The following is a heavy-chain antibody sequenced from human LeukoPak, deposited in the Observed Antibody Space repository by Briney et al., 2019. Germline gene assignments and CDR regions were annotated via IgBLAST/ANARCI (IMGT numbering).Heavy chain of an antibody. Sequence: GGSLRLSCVGSGFPFSDFHMSWVRQAPGKGLEWVSYITSGGGFKYYADSVKGRFSISRDDSKNSVFLQMNSLRAEDTAVYYCARVRPGSSGSYYRTSWGQGTLVTVSS. J-gene: IGHJ4*02. CDR1: GFPFSDFH. CDR2: ITSGGGFK. V-gene: IGHV3-11*04. D-gene: IGHD3-22*01. CDR3: ARVRPGSSGSYYRTS.